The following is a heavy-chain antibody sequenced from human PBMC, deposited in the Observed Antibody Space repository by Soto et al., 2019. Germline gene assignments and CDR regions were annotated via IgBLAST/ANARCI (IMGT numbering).Heavy chain of an antibody. CDR1: GGSISSYY. Sequence: SETLSLTCTVSGGSISSYYWSWIRQPPGKGLEWIGYIYYSGSTNYNPSLKSRVTISVDTSKNQFSLKLSSVTAADTAVYYCARHRYSSGPAKDYFDYWGQGTLVTVSS. CDR2: IYYSGST. CDR3: ARHRYSSGPAKDYFDY. J-gene: IGHJ4*02. V-gene: IGHV4-59*08. D-gene: IGHD6-19*01.